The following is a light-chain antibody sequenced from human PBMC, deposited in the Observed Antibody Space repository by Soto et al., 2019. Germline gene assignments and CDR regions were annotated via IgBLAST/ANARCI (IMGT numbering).Light chain of an antibody. CDR3: SSYTSSGTYV. CDR2: EVS. J-gene: IGLJ1*01. V-gene: IGLV2-14*01. CDR1: SSDVGGYGS. Sequence: QSVLTQPASVSGPPGQSITISCTGTSSDVGGYGSVSWYQQHPGKAPKLIIYEVSNRPSGVSNRFSGSKSGNTASLTISGLQAEDDADYYCSSYTSSGTYVFGTGTKLTVL.